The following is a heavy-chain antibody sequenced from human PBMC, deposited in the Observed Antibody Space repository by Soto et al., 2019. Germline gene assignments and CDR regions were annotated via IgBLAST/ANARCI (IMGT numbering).Heavy chain of an antibody. V-gene: IGHV4-61*08. D-gene: IGHD3-22*01. CDR3: ARHAYADRTFDL. CDR2: IQYSIDT. Sequence: QVLLQEPGPGQVRPSETLSLTCIVSGGSVGSGAYYWSWIRQPPGSALEWIGSIQYSIDTNYNSSLKSRVTISVDRSRNRFSLKLTSVTAADTAFYYCARHAYADRTFDLWGQGTKVTVSS. CDR1: GGSVGSGAYY. J-gene: IGHJ3*01.